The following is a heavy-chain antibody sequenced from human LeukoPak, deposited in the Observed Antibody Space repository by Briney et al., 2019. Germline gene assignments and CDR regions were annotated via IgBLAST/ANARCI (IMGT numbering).Heavy chain of an antibody. CDR2: MSPNSGNT. CDR1: RYTFTSHD. V-gene: IGHV1-8*01. J-gene: IGHJ4*02. D-gene: IGHD7-27*01. CDR3: TVGPPNWGFDY. Sequence: ASVKVSCKDSRYTFTSHDINWVRQATGQGFEWMGWMSPNSGNTGYAQRFQGRVAMTRNTSISTAYMELSSLRSEDTAVYYCTVGPPNWGFDYWGQGTLVTVSS.